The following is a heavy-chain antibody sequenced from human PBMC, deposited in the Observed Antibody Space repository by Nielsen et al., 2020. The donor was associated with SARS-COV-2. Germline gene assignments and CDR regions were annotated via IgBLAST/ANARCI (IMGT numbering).Heavy chain of an antibody. V-gene: IGHV3-48*01. CDR1: GFTFSSYS. Sequence: GESLKISCAASGFTFSSYSMNWVRQAPGKGLEWVSYISSSSSTIYYADSVKGRFTISRDNAKNSLYLQMNSLRAEDTAVYYCARGGVRVSGLWFGRKTHYFDYWGQGTLVTVSS. CDR3: ARGGVRVSGLWFGRKTHYFDY. J-gene: IGHJ4*02. CDR2: ISSSSSTI. D-gene: IGHD3-10*01.